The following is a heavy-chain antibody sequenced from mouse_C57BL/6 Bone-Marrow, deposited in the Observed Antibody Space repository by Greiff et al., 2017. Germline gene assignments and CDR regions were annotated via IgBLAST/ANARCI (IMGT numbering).Heavy chain of an antibody. Sequence: EVHLVESGGDLLKPGGSLKLSCAASGFTFSSYGMSWVRQTPDERLEWVATISSGGRYTYYPDSVKGRFTISRDNAKNTLYLQMSSLKSEDTALYYCARHRYGSSSWYFDVWCTGTTGTVSS. V-gene: IGHV5-6*01. CDR3: ARHRYGSSSWYFDV. D-gene: IGHD1-1*01. CDR2: ISSGGRYT. CDR1: GFTFSSYG. J-gene: IGHJ1*03.